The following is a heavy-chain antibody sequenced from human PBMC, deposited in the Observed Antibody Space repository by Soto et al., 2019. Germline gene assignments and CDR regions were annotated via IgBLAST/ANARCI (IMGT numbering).Heavy chain of an antibody. V-gene: IGHV1-18*01. CDR1: GYTFIRYG. CDR2: ISAYNGNT. D-gene: IGHD2-15*01. J-gene: IGHJ6*02. CDR3: ARDGRGDCSGGSCYSYYYGMDV. Sequence: QVQLVQSGAEVKKPGASVKVSCKASGYTFIRYGISWVRQAPGQGLEWMGWISAYNGNTNYAQKLQGRVTMTTDTATRKAYMELRSLRSDDTAVYYCARDGRGDCSGGSCYSYYYGMDVWGQGTTVTVSS.